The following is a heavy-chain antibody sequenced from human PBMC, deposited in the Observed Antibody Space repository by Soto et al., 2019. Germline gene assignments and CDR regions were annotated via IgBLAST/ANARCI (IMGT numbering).Heavy chain of an antibody. CDR3: ARDLAVADPRVYYYGMDV. Sequence: SETLSLTCTVSGGSISSSYYWSWIRQPPGKGLEWIGYIYYSGSTNYNPSLKSRVTISVDTSKNQFSLKLSSVTAADTAVYYCARDLAVADPRVYYYGMDVWGQGTTVTVSS. D-gene: IGHD6-19*01. J-gene: IGHJ6*02. V-gene: IGHV4-59*01. CDR2: IYYSGST. CDR1: GGSISSSYY.